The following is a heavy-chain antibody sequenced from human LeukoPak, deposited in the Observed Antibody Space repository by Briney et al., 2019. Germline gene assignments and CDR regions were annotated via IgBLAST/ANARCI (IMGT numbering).Heavy chain of an antibody. V-gene: IGHV4-61*02. CDR1: GGSISSGSYY. Sequence: PSETLSLTCTVSGGSISSGSYYWSWIRQPAGKGLEWIGRIYTSGSTNYNPSLKSRVTISVDTSKNQFSLKLSSVTAADTAVYYCARCDGYYYYYMDVWGKGTTVTVSS. D-gene: IGHD2-21*02. CDR2: IYTSGST. J-gene: IGHJ6*03. CDR3: ARCDGYYYYYMDV.